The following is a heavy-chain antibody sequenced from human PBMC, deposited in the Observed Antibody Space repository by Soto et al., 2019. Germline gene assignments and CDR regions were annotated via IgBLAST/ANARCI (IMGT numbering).Heavy chain of an antibody. J-gene: IGHJ3*02. V-gene: IGHV6-1*01. CDR1: GDSVSSNDAA. Sequence: QVQLQQSGPGLVKPSQTLSVTCSISGDSVSSNDAAWNWIRQSPSIGLEWLGRTIYRFNWFNEYAESVKDQITIYPGTSKNQFSLHLNSVSPEGTAVYYCARASQYWNGYNRFWVNAYHSWGHGTRVNVSS. CDR3: ARASQYWNGYNRFWVNAYHS. D-gene: IGHD3-3*01. CDR2: TIYRFNWFN.